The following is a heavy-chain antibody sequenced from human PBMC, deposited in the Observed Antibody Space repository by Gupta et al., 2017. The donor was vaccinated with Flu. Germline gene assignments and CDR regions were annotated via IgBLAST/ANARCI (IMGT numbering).Heavy chain of an antibody. V-gene: IGHV3-30*18. CDR2: IASDGSHK. J-gene: IGHJ6*03. CDR3: AKDGPWTASCPYYCYYMTS. CDR1: GFTFSGFG. D-gene: IGHD2-2*01. Sequence: QMQLVESGGGVVQFGTSLRLSCAASGFTFSGFGMHWVRQAPGKGLEWVADIASDGSHKDYADSVRGRFTISRDNSKNTLSLEMDSLRVEDTAVYYCAKDGPWTASCPYYCYYMTSGAKGPRSPSP.